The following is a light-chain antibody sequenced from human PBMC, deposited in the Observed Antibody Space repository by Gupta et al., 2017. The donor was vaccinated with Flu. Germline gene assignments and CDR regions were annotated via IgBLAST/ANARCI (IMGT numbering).Light chain of an antibody. Sequence: QSVLTPPPSVSGAPGQRVTISCPGSSSNIGAGYDVHWYQQLPGTAPKLLIYGNSNRPSGVPDRFSGSKSGTSASLAITGLQAEDEADYYCQSYDSSLSGPRVFGTGTKVTVL. CDR1: SSNIGAGYD. CDR3: QSYDSSLSGPRV. V-gene: IGLV1-40*01. J-gene: IGLJ1*01. CDR2: GNS.